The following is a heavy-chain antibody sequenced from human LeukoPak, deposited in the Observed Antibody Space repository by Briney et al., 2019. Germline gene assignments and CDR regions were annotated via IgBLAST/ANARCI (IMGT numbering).Heavy chain of an antibody. Sequence: APVKVSCKASGYTFTGYYMHWVRQAPGQGLEWMGRINPNSGGTNYAQKFQGRVTMTRDTSISTAYMELSRLRSDDTAVYYCARLLWFGEGYYGMDVWGQWTTVTVSS. J-gene: IGHJ6*02. V-gene: IGHV1-2*06. CDR3: ARLLWFGEGYYGMDV. CDR2: INPNSGGT. D-gene: IGHD3-10*01. CDR1: GYTFTGYY.